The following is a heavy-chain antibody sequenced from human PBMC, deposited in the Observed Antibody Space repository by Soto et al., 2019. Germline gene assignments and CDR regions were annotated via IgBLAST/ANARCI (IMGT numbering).Heavy chain of an antibody. CDR1: GFTFSGYA. Sequence: GGSLRLSCAASGFTFSGYAMSWVRQAPGKGLEWLASIKQDGSERYYLDSVKGRFTISRDNAKDSLSLQMNSLRGEDTAFYYCARDVGPITIFGEALSGYFDFWGQGTLVTVSS. J-gene: IGHJ4*02. V-gene: IGHV3-7*03. D-gene: IGHD3-3*01. CDR2: IKQDGSER. CDR3: ARDVGPITIFGEALSGYFDF.